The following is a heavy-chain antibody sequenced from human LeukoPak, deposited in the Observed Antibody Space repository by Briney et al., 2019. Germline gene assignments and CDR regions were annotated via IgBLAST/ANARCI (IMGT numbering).Heavy chain of an antibody. D-gene: IGHD6-6*01. CDR2: ISSSSSYT. V-gene: IGHV3-21*01. Sequence: GGSLRLSCAASGFTFSSYSMNWVRQAPGKGLEWVSSISSSSSYTYYADSVKGRFTISRDNAKNSLYLQMNSLRAEDTAVYYCARAGVAARSYWGQGTLVTVSS. J-gene: IGHJ4*02. CDR1: GFTFSSYS. CDR3: ARAGVAARSY.